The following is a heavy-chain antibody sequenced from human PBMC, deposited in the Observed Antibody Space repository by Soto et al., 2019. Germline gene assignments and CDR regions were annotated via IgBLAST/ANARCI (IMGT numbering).Heavy chain of an antibody. CDR2: ISYDGSNK. Sequence: GGSLRLSCAASGFTFSSYGMHWVRQAPGKGLEWVAVISYDGSNKYYADSVKGRFTISRDNSKNTLYLQMNSLRAEDTAVYYCAKDLDVLRFLEWSALLDYWGQGTLVTVSS. J-gene: IGHJ4*02. CDR1: GFTFSSYG. D-gene: IGHD3-3*01. CDR3: AKDLDVLRFLEWSALLDY. V-gene: IGHV3-30*18.